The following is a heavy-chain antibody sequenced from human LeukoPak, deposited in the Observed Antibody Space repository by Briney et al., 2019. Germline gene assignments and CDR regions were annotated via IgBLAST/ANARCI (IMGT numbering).Heavy chain of an antibody. Sequence: SQTLSLTFAISGDSVSSNSAAWNWIRQSPSRGLEWLGRTYYRSKWYNEYAVSVKGRITINPDTSKNQISLQLDSVTPEDTALYYCTRTSSRVGENWFDPWGQGTLVTVSS. CDR3: TRTSSRVGENWFDP. V-gene: IGHV6-1*01. J-gene: IGHJ5*02. CDR1: GDSVSSNSAA. CDR2: TYYRSKWYN. D-gene: IGHD1-26*01.